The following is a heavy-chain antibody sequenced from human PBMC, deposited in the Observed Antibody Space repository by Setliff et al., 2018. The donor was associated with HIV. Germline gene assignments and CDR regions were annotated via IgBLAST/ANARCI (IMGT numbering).Heavy chain of an antibody. CDR3: MRDPGPSVT. D-gene: IGHD3-16*02. J-gene: IGHJ3*01. CDR1: RFTLSTSW. CDR2: IKSDGSEK. V-gene: IGHV3-7*01. Sequence: GESLKISCAASRFTLSTSWMSWVRQAPGKGLEWVANIKSDGSEKYYVDSVKGRFTISRDNAKNSLYLQMNSLRAEDTAVYYCMRDPGPSVTWGQGTMVTVPS.